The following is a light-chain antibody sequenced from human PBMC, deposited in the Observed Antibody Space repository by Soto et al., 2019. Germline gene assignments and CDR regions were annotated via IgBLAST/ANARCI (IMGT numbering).Light chain of an antibody. J-gene: IGKJ1*01. CDR2: EAS. V-gene: IGKV3-15*01. CDR1: QRLVGN. Sequence: EIVMTQSPATLSVSPGEKATLSCRPGQRLVGNLAWFHHKPGQAPRLLLYEASTRATGVPARFSGSGSRTDFTLTISGLQSEDAAIYYCQQYQTWPRTFGQGTRVEVK. CDR3: QQYQTWPRT.